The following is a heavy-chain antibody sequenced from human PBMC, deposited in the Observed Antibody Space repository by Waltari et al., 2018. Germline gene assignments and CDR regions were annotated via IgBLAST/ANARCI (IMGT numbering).Heavy chain of an antibody. CDR2: ISSSSLYM. V-gene: IGHV3-21*01. D-gene: IGHD4-17*01. CDR1: GFTFSTYS. Sequence: EVQLVASGGGLVKAGGSRRLSCEAFGFTFSTYSMNWVRQAPGKGLEWVSSISSSSLYMSYADSVKGRVTISRDNAKNSLYLQMNSLRVEDTAVYYCARSSTTVTTFGWGQGTLVTVSS. J-gene: IGHJ4*02. CDR3: ARSSTTVTTFG.